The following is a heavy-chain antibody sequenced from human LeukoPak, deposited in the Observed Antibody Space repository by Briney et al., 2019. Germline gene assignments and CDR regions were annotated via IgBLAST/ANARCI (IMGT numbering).Heavy chain of an antibody. CDR3: AASSTSAPNWFDP. CDR1: GFTFRRYW. D-gene: IGHD2-2*01. CDR2: INQDGSEK. V-gene: IGHV3-7*01. Sequence: GGSLRLSCAASGFTFRRYWMSWLRQAPEKGLEWVANINQDGSEKNYVDSVKGRFTISRDNAKNSLYLQMNSLRAEETAVYYCAASSTSAPNWFDPWGQGTLVTVSS. J-gene: IGHJ5*02.